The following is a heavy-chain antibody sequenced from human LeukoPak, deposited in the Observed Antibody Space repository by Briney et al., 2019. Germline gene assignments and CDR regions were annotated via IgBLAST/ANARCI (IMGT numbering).Heavy chain of an antibody. V-gene: IGHV4-39*07. CDR3: AREGITYYYDSSGYYPY. CDR1: GGSIRSSYYY. J-gene: IGHJ4*02. Sequence: SETLSLTCTVSGGSIRSSYYYWGWIRQPPGKGLEWIGEINHSGSTNYNPSLKSRVTISVDTSKNQFSLRLSSVTAADTAVYYCAREGITYYYDSSGYYPYWGQGTLVTVSS. D-gene: IGHD3-22*01. CDR2: INHSGST.